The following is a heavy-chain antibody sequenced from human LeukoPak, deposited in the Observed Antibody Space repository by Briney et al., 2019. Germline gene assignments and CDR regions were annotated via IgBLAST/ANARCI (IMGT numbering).Heavy chain of an antibody. Sequence: ASVKVSCKASGYGFTSFGVSWMRQAPGRGLEWMGWISGHNGNMKYTQDLQDRLTLTTDASTSTAYMELGSLTSDDTAVYYCARGQTTAAAGNWYFDLWGRGTLVTVSS. CDR3: ARGQTTAAAGNWYFDL. CDR2: ISGHNGNM. J-gene: IGHJ2*01. CDR1: GYGFTSFG. D-gene: IGHD6-13*01. V-gene: IGHV1-18*01.